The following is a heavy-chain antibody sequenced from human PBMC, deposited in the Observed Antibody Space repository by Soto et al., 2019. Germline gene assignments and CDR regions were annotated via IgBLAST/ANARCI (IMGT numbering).Heavy chain of an antibody. CDR3: ARESPTVAYYLDY. D-gene: IGHD4-17*01. J-gene: IGHJ4*02. Sequence: KASETLSLTCTVSGGSISSGDYYWSWIRQPPGKGLEWIGYIYYSGSTYYNPSLKSRVTISVDTSKNQFSLKLSSVTAADTAVYYCARESPTVAYYLDYWGQGTLVTVSS. V-gene: IGHV4-30-4*01. CDR1: GGSISSGDYY. CDR2: IYYSGST.